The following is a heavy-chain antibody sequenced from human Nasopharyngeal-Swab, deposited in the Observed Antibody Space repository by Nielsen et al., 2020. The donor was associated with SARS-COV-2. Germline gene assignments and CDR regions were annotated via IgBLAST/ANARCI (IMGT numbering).Heavy chain of an antibody. D-gene: IGHD3-9*01. CDR1: GFTFSSYA. CDR2: ISGSGGST. V-gene: IGHV3-23*01. CDR3: AKPILYYDILTGYLSEGFDY. J-gene: IGHJ4*02. Sequence: LSLTCAASGFTFSSYAMSWVRQAPGKGLEWVSAISGSGGSTYYADSVKGRFTISRDNSKNTLYLQINSLRAEDTAVYYCAKPILYYDILTGYLSEGFDYWGQGTLVTVSS.